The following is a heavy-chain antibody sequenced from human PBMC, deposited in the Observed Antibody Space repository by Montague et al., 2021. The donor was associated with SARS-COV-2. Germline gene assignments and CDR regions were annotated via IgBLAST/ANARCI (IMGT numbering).Heavy chain of an antibody. D-gene: IGHD3-3*01. J-gene: IGHJ6*03. V-gene: IGHV3-7*01. CDR1: GFTFSSYW. Sequence: SLRLSCAASGFTFSSYWMSWVRQAPGKGLEWVANVKQDGSEKYYVDSVMGRFTISRDNAKNSLYLQMNSLRAEDTAVYYCARVVLDFWSGFDMDVWGKGTTVTVSS. CDR3: ARVVLDFWSGFDMDV. CDR2: VKQDGSEK.